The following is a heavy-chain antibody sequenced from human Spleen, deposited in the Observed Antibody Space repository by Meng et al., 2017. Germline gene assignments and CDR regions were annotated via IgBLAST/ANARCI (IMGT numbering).Heavy chain of an antibody. J-gene: IGHJ4*02. CDR2: INHSGST. CDR1: GGSFSDYY. Sequence: SETLSLTCVVSGGSFSDYYWSWIRQPPGKGLEWIGEINHSGSTNYNPSLKSPVTISVDTSKNQFSLKLTSVTAADTAVYYCARGRYGRRNYFDYWGQGTLVTVSS. V-gene: IGHV4-34*01. CDR3: ARGRYGRRNYFDY. D-gene: IGHD5-18*01.